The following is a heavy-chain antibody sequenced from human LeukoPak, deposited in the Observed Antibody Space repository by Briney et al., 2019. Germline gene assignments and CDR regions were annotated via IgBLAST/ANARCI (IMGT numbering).Heavy chain of an antibody. Sequence: SETLSLTCTVSGGSIISSSHYWGWIRQPPGKGLEWIGSISYSGSTYYNPSLKSRVTISVDTSKNQFSLKVSSETAADTAVYYCARQIAAATLYFFDYWGQGTLVTVSS. CDR2: ISYSGST. D-gene: IGHD6-13*01. CDR1: GGSIISSSHY. J-gene: IGHJ4*02. V-gene: IGHV4-39*01. CDR3: ARQIAAATLYFFDY.